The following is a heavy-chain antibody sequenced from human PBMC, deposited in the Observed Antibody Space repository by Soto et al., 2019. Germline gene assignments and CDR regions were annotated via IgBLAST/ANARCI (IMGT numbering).Heavy chain of an antibody. CDR2: IYYSGST. V-gene: IGHV4-39*01. D-gene: IGHD3-10*01. Sequence: SATLSLTCTVSGGSISSSSYYWGWIRQPPGKGLEWIGSIYYSGSTYYNPSLKSRVTISVDTSKNQFSLKLSSVTAADTAVYYCARHYPQDNYYGSGSYYGGFDYWGQGTLVTVSS. CDR1: GGSISSSSYY. CDR3: ARHYPQDNYYGSGSYYGGFDY. J-gene: IGHJ4*02.